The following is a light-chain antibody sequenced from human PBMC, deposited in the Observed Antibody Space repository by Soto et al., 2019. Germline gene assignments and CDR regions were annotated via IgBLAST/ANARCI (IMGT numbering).Light chain of an antibody. Sequence: EIVWTHSPCTLSLSPGERATLSCRASHSVSRTYLACYQQKPGQAPRLLIFGASDRATGTPDRFSGRGSGTDVTLTISRLDPEDSAVYYCQQFEDSVTFGQGTRLE. CDR3: QQFEDSVT. CDR2: GAS. CDR1: HSVSRTY. V-gene: IGKV3-20*01. J-gene: IGKJ5*01.